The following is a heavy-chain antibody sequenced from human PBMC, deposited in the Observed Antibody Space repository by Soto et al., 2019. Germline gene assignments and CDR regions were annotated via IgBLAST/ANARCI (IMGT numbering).Heavy chain of an antibody. Sequence: ASVKVSCKASGYTFPSYAMHWVRQAPGQRLEWMGWINAGNGNTKYSQKFQGRVTITRDKSASTAYMELSSLRSEDTAVYYCARERILGYSSSGYSRHDYYYGMDVWGQGTVVTVSS. CDR1: GYTFPSYA. V-gene: IGHV1-3*01. D-gene: IGHD6-13*01. J-gene: IGHJ6*02. CDR2: INAGNGNT. CDR3: ARERILGYSSSGYSRHDYYYGMDV.